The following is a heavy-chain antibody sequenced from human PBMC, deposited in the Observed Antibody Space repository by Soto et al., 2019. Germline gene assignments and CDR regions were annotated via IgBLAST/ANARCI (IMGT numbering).Heavy chain of an antibody. CDR3: ARDRYCSGGSCYVDY. CDR1: GFTFSSYA. CDR2: IKQDGSEK. V-gene: IGHV3-7*05. Sequence: GGSLRLSCAASGFTFSSYAMSWVRQAPGKGLEWVANIKQDGSEKYYVDSVKGRFTISRDNAKNSLYLQMNSLRAEDTAVYYCARDRYCSGGSCYVDYWGQGTLVTVSS. D-gene: IGHD2-15*01. J-gene: IGHJ4*02.